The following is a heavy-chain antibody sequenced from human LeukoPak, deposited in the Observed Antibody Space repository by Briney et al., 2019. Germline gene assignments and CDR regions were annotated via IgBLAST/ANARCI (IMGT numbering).Heavy chain of an antibody. V-gene: IGHV3-30*02. CDR2: IQYDGSNK. CDR1: GFTFSSYD. J-gene: IGHJ4*02. D-gene: IGHD3-22*01. CDR3: AKGHYYDSCGRPFDY. Sequence: PGGSLRLTCAASGFTFSSYDMHWVRQAPGKGLEWVAFIQYDGSNKYYADSVKGRFTISRDNSKNTLDLQMNSQRAEDTAVYYCAKGHYYDSCGRPFDYWGQGTLVTVSS.